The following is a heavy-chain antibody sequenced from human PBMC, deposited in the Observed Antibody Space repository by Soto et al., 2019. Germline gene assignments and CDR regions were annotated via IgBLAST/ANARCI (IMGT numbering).Heavy chain of an antibody. Sequence: WTWIRQHPGKGLEWIGYIYDSGSTYYNPSLKSRISISVDTSKNHFSLRLTSVTAADTAVYYCARSPRRYSSGWYEYFDYWGQGTLVSVSS. D-gene: IGHD6-19*01. CDR2: IYDSGST. V-gene: IGHV4-31*02. CDR3: ARSPRRYSSGWYEYFDY. J-gene: IGHJ4*02.